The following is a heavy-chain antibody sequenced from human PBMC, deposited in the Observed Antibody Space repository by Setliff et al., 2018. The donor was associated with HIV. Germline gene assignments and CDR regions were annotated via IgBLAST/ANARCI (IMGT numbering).Heavy chain of an antibody. Sequence: ASVKVSCKASGYTFTGYYMHWVQQAPGKGLEWMGRVDPEDGETIYAEKFQGRVTITADTSTDTAYMELSSLRSEDTAVYYCATDCAVVGGTGSLDSWGQGTLVTVSS. V-gene: IGHV1-69-2*01. D-gene: IGHD1-26*01. CDR1: GYTFTGYY. CDR3: ATDCAVVGGTGSLDS. J-gene: IGHJ4*02. CDR2: VDPEDGET.